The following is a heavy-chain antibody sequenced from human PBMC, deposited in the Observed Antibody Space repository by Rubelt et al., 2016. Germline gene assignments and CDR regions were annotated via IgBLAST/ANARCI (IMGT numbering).Heavy chain of an antibody. CDR3: ARDRRLAVAGMEGLDAFDI. CDR1: FV. Sequence: FVMFWVRQAPGKGLEWVAVTSHDGRNKYYADPVKGRFTISRDNSKNTLFLQMDSLRAEDAAVYYCARDRRLAVAGMEGLDAFDIWGQGTMVTVSS. CDR2: TSHDGRNK. J-gene: IGHJ3*02. V-gene: IGHV3-30*03. D-gene: IGHD6-19*01.